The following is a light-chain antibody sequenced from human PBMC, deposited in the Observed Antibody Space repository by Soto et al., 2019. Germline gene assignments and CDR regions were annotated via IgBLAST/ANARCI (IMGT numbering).Light chain of an antibody. V-gene: IGKV3-11*01. Sequence: EIVMAQSPATLSFSPGDSATLSCRASQSISSNLAWYQQKPGQAPRLLIYDASNRATGIPARFSGSGSGTDFTLTISSLEPEDFAVYYCQQRSNWPLFGGGTKVDI. CDR1: QSISSN. J-gene: IGKJ4*01. CDR3: QQRSNWPL. CDR2: DAS.